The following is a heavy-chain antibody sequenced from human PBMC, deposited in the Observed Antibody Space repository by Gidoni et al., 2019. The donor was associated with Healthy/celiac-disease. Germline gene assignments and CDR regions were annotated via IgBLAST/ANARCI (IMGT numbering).Heavy chain of an antibody. CDR2: IYYSGTT. V-gene: IGHV4-39*01. CDR3: AKKKGQLYYFDY. CDR1: GGSISSSSYY. Sequence: QLQLQESGPGLVKPSETLSLTCTVSGGSISSSSYYWGWIRQPPGKGLEWIVSIYYSGTTYYNPSLKSRVTISVDTSKNKFSLKLRSVTAADTAVYYCAKKKGQLYYFDYWGQGTLVTVSS. J-gene: IGHJ4*02. D-gene: IGHD6-13*01.